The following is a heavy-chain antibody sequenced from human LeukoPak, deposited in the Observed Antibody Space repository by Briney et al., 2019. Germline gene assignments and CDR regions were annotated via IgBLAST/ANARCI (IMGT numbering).Heavy chain of an antibody. CDR2: INTNTGNP. CDR3: ARGTAEPDY. V-gene: IGHV7-4-1*02. CDR1: GYIFTIYS. J-gene: IGHJ4*02. D-gene: IGHD5-18*01. Sequence: GASVKVSCKASGYIFTIYSMNWVRQAPGQGLEWMGWINTNTGNPTYAQGFTGRFVFSLDTSVSTAYLHISSLKAEDTAVYYCARGTAEPDYWGQGTLVTVSS.